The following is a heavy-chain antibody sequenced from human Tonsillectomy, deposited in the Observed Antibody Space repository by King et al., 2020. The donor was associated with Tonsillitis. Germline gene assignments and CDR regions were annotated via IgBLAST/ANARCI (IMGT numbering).Heavy chain of an antibody. CDR3: ARDRVRGVIGYGMDV. J-gene: IGHJ6*02. V-gene: IGHV1-46*01. CDR1: GYTFTSYY. CDR2: INPSGGST. D-gene: IGHD3-10*01. Sequence: EQLVQSGAEVKKPGASVKVSCKASGYTFTSYYMHWVRQAPGQGLEWMGIINPSGGSTNYAQKFQGRVTMTRDTSTSTVYVELSSLRSEDTAVYYCARDRVRGVIGYGMDVWGQGTTVTVSS.